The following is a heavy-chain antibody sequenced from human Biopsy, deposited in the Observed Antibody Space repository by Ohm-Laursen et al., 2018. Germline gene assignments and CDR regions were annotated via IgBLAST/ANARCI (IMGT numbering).Heavy chain of an antibody. CDR3: ARDTIGYDSSGYYYGDGFDM. J-gene: IGHJ3*02. CDR1: GDSVSSNSAA. D-gene: IGHD3-22*01. V-gene: IGHV6-1*01. Sequence: TLSLTCAISGDSVSSNSAAWNWLRQSPSRGLEWLGRTYYRSKWYNDYAVSVKSRITINPDTSKNQFSLQLNSVTPEDTAVYYCARDTIGYDSSGYYYGDGFDMWGQGTMVTVSS. CDR2: TYYRSKWYN.